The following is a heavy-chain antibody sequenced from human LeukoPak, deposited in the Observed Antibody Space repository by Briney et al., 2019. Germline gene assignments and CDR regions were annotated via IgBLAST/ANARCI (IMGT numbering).Heavy chain of an antibody. J-gene: IGHJ4*02. D-gene: IGHD5-24*01. Sequence: SVKVSCKASGGTFSSNTISWVRQAPGQGLEWMGGIIPMFGTTNYAQRFQGRVTITADESTSTAYMELRSLRSDDTAVYYCARGRRWLESLGNFDYWGQGTLVTVSS. CDR3: ARGRRWLESLGNFDY. CDR1: GGTFSSNT. V-gene: IGHV1-69*01. CDR2: IIPMFGTT.